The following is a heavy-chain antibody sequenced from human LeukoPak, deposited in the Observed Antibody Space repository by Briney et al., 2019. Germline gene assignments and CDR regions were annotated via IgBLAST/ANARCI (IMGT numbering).Heavy chain of an antibody. V-gene: IGHV4-59*12. J-gene: IGHJ5*02. CDR3: AKTRYSSGWYDN. CDR2: ISNIATT. D-gene: IGHD6-19*01. Sequence: PSETLSLTCTVSGGSINSYYWSWIRQPPGRGLEWIGYISNIATTKYNPSLNSRVTISVDTSKNQFSLKLSSVTAADTAVYYCAKTRYSSGWYDNWGQGTLVTVSS. CDR1: GGSINSYY.